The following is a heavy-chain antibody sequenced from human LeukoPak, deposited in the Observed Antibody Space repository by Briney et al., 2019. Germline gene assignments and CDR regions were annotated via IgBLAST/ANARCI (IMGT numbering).Heavy chain of an antibody. J-gene: IGHJ6*02. D-gene: IGHD3-22*01. CDR2: INPDSGVT. CDR3: ARDPPSSVTMGL. V-gene: IGHV1-2*02. Sequence: GASVKVSCKASGYTFTAYFIHWARQAPGQGLEWLGWINPDSGVTIYAEKFQGRVALTRDTSITTAYMELTGLRSDDTAVYYCARDPPSSVTMGLWGQGTTVAVSS. CDR1: GYTFTAYF.